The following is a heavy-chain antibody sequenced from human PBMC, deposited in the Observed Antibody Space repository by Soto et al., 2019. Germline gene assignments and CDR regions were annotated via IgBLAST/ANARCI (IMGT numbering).Heavy chain of an antibody. CDR2: TRDKTNSYTT. Sequence: EVQLVESGGGLVQPGGSLRLSCAASGFTFSDHYMDWVRQAPGKGLEWVGRTRDKTNSYTTEYAASVKDRFTISRDDSKSSLYLQMNSLKTEDTAVYYCARATVGTYYFDYWGQGTLVTVSS. CDR3: ARATVGTYYFDY. CDR1: GFTFSDHY. D-gene: IGHD3-16*01. J-gene: IGHJ4*02. V-gene: IGHV3-72*01.